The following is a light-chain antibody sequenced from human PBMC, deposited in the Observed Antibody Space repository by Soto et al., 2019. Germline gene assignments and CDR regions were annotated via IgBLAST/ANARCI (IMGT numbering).Light chain of an antibody. Sequence: QSVLTRPASVSGSPGQSIAISCTGTSSDVGGYDYVSWYQQHPGKAPKLMIYDVSNRPSGVSNRFSGSKSDNTASLTISGLQAEDEADYYCSSYTSSSTYVFGTGTKSPS. V-gene: IGLV2-14*03. J-gene: IGLJ1*01. CDR3: SSYTSSSTYV. CDR2: DVS. CDR1: SSDVGGYDY.